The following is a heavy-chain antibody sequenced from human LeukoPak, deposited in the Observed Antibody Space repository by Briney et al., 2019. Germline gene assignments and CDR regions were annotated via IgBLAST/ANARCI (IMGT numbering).Heavy chain of an antibody. D-gene: IGHD6-13*01. CDR1: GGSISSSSYY. CDR3: ASRRGIAAAGTRIDY. V-gene: IGHV4-39*01. Sequence: SETLSLTCTVSGGSISSSSYYWGWIRQPPGKGLEWIGSTYYSGSTYYNPSLKSRVTISVDTSKNQFSLKLSSMTAADTAVYYCASRRGIAAAGTRIDYWGQGTLVTVSS. J-gene: IGHJ4*02. CDR2: TYYSGST.